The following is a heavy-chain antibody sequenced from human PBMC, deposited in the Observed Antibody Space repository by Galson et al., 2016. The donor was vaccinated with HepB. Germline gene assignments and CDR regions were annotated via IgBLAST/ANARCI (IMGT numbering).Heavy chain of an antibody. D-gene: IGHD2-8*01. CDR2: VSSDGSNK. CDR1: GFTLSGSG. Sequence: SLRLSCAASGFTLSGSGMQWVRQAPGKGLEWVAVVSSDGSNKYYADSVKGRFTISRDNSRNTVYLQMDSLRAEDTAVYYCAKDRRGDCPNGICYFFGMDVWGQGTTVTVSS. CDR3: AKDRRGDCPNGICYFFGMDV. J-gene: IGHJ6*02. V-gene: IGHV3-30*18.